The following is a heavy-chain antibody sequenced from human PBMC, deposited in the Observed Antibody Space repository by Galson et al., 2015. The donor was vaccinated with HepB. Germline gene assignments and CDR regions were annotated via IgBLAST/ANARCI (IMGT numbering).Heavy chain of an antibody. V-gene: IGHV1-69*06. CDR1: GGTFSSYA. J-gene: IGHJ3*02. CDR2: IIPIFGTA. CDR3: ARDIAAAGTASDAFDI. Sequence: SVKVSCKASGGTFSSYAISWVRQAPGQGLEWMGGIIPIFGTANYAQEFQGRVTITADKSTSTAYMELSSLRSEDTAVYYCARDIAAAGTASDAFDIWGQGTMVTVSS. D-gene: IGHD6-13*01.